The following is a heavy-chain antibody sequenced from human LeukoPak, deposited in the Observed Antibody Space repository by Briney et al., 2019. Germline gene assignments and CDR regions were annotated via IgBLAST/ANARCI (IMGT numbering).Heavy chain of an antibody. V-gene: IGHV4-59*12. Sequence: SETLSLTCTVSGGSISSYYWSWIRQPPGKGLEWIGYIYYSGSTNYNPSLKSRVTMSVDTSKNQFSLKLSSVTAADTAVYYCARAVEGGAFDIWGQGTMVTVSS. CDR1: GGSISSYY. CDR2: IYYSGST. D-gene: IGHD4-23*01. J-gene: IGHJ3*02. CDR3: ARAVEGGAFDI.